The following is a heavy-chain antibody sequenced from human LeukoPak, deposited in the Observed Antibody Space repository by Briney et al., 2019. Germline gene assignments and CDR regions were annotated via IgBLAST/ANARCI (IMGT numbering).Heavy chain of an antibody. Sequence: GGSLRLSCAASGFPFSNYAMNWVRQAPGKGLVWVSRIKSDGITITYADSVKGRFTISRDNAKNTLYLQTNSLRAEDTAVYYCLRDLNWSLDQWGQGTLVTVSS. J-gene: IGHJ4*02. V-gene: IGHV3-74*01. CDR1: GFPFSNYA. D-gene: IGHD1-20*01. CDR2: IKSDGITI. CDR3: LRDLNWSLDQ.